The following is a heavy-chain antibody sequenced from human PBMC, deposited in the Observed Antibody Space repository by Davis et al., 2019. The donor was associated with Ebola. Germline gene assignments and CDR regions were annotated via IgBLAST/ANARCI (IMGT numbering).Heavy chain of an antibody. CDR3: ARGHGRSDY. V-gene: IGHV4-4*02. J-gene: IGHJ4*02. D-gene: IGHD4-17*01. CDR1: GGSISSSNW. CDR2: IYHSGST. Sequence: SETLSLTCAVSGGSISSSNWWSWVRQPPGKGLEWIGEIYHSGSTNYNPSLKSRVTLLVDTSNNQFSLILTSVTAADTAVYYCARGHGRSDYWGQGTLVTVSS.